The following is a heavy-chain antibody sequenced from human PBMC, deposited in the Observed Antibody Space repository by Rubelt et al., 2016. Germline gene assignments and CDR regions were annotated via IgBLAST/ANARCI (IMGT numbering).Heavy chain of an antibody. J-gene: IGHJ4*02. CDR2: INDDGSRT. CDR1: GFSFSTYW. Sequence: EVQLVESGGGLVQPGGSLRLSCAASGFSFSTYWMHWVRRAPGKGLVWVSLINDDGSRTSYGDSVKGRFTVSRDNSKNTLYLQLNNLRYEDTAVYYCATDPPGNTWDSFDHWGQGTLVIVSS. D-gene: IGHD1-7*01. CDR3: ATDPPGNTWDSFDH. V-gene: IGHV3-74*02.